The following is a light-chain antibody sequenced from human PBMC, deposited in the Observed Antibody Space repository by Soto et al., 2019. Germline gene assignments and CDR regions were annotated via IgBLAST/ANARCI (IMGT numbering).Light chain of an antibody. Sequence: EIVLTQSPGTLSLSPGERATLSCRASQSVSSSYLAWYRQRPGQAPRLLIYGASIRATGIPDRFSGSGSGTDITLNISRLEPEDFAVDYCQQYDSTSSFGPGTKVDIK. CDR3: QQYDSTSS. CDR2: GAS. V-gene: IGKV3-20*01. CDR1: QSVSSSY. J-gene: IGKJ3*01.